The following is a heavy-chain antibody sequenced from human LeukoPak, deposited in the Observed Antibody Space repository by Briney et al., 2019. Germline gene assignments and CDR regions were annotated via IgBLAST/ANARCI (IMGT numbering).Heavy chain of an antibody. D-gene: IGHD2-15*01. Sequence: SGTLSLTCAVSGGTISSSNWWSWVRQPPGKGLEWIGEIYHSGSTNYNPSLKSRVTISVDKSKNQFSLKLSSVTAADTAVYYCARDGYCRGGSCYGAFDIWGQGTMVTVSS. CDR1: GGTISSSNW. V-gene: IGHV4-4*02. CDR3: ARDGYCRGGSCYGAFDI. J-gene: IGHJ3*02. CDR2: IYHSGST.